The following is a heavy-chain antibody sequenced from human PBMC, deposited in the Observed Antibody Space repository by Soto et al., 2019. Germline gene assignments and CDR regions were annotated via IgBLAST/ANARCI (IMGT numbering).Heavy chain of an antibody. CDR1: GFTFSSYW. Sequence: DVQLVESGGGLVQPGGSLRLSCAASGFTFSSYWMSWVRQAPGKGLEWVANIKQDGSENYYVDSVRGRFTISRDNAKNSLYLQMNSLRAEDTAVYYCVRYFEGSHGYGPFDYWGQGTLVTVSS. D-gene: IGHD5-18*01. CDR3: VRYFEGSHGYGPFDY. CDR2: IKQDGSEN. J-gene: IGHJ4*02. V-gene: IGHV3-7*03.